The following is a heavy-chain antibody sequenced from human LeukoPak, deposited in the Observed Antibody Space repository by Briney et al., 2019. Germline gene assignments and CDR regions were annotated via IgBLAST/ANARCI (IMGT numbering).Heavy chain of an antibody. CDR2: IYPGDSDT. CDR3: AGRYYYDSSGYYPRYYFDY. Sequence: GESLKISCKGSGYSFTSYWIGWVRQMPGKGLEWMGIIYPGDSDTRYSPSFQGQVTISADKSISTAYLQWSSLKASDTAMYYCAGRYYYDSSGYYPRYYFDYWGQGTLVTVSS. J-gene: IGHJ4*02. CDR1: GYSFTSYW. D-gene: IGHD3-22*01. V-gene: IGHV5-51*01.